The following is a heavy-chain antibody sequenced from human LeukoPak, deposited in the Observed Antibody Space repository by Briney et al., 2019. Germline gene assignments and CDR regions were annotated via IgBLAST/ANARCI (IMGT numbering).Heavy chain of an antibody. J-gene: IGHJ5*02. V-gene: IGHV5-51*01. CDR2: IYPGDSDT. CDR1: GSSFTSYW. Sequence: GESLQISCQGSGSSFTSYWIGWVRPLPGKGLEWMGIIYPGDSDTRYSPSFQGQVTISADKSISTAYLQWSSLKASDTAMYYCARHAGERGWFDPWGQGTLVTVSS. D-gene: IGHD1-1*01. CDR3: ARHAGERGWFDP.